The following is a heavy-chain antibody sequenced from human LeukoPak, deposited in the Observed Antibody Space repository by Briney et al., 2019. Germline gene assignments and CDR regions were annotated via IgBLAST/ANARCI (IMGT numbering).Heavy chain of an antibody. Sequence: GGSLRLSCAASGFTFSSYAMSWVRQAPGKGLEWVSAISGSGGSTYYADSVKGRFTISRDNSKNTLYLQMNSLRAEDTAVYYCAKHPTNHYEFFPVGLDPWGQGTLVTVSS. CDR3: AKHPTNHYEFFPVGLDP. V-gene: IGHV3-23*01. CDR2: ISGSGGST. D-gene: IGHD3-3*01. J-gene: IGHJ5*02. CDR1: GFTFSSYA.